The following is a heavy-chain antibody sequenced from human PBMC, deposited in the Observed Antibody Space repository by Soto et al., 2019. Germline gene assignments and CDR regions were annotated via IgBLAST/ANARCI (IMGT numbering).Heavy chain of an antibody. CDR1: GYSFTSYW. D-gene: IGHD3-16*02. V-gene: IGHV5-51*01. J-gene: IGHJ6*02. CDR2: IYPGDSDT. CDR3: ARLRPFMITFGGVIPRGGMDV. Sequence: GESLKISCNGSGYSFTSYWIGWVRQMPGKGLEWMGIIYPGDSDTRYSPSFQGQVTISADKSISTAYLQWSSLKASDTAMYYCARLRPFMITFGGVIPRGGMDVWGQGTTVTVSS.